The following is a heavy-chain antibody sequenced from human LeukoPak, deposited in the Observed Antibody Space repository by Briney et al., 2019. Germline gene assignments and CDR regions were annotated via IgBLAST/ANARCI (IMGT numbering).Heavy chain of an antibody. D-gene: IGHD5-12*01. J-gene: IGHJ4*02. CDR1: GFTFTDYY. CDR3: ARFAEYSGYDCLDY. V-gene: IGHV1-2*02. Sequence: ASVKVSCKASGFTFTDYYIHWVRQAPGQGLEWMGWINPSSGGTNYAQKFQGRVTMTRDTSISTAYMDLSRLRSDDTAVYYCARFAEYSGYDCLDYWGQGTLVTVSS. CDR2: INPSSGGT.